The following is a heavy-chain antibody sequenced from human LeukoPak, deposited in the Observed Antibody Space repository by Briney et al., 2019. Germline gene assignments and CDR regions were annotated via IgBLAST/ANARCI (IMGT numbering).Heavy chain of an antibody. CDR3: ARGRGSSWHGPYYYMDV. V-gene: IGHV3-48*03. CDR2: ISSSGSTI. D-gene: IGHD6-13*01. CDR1: GFTFSSYE. J-gene: IGHJ6*03. Sequence: GGSLRLSCAASGFTFSSYEMNWIRQAPGKGLEWASYISSSGSTIYYADSVKGRFTISRDNAKNSLYLQMNSLRAEDTAVYYCARGRGSSWHGPYYYMDVWGKGTTVTVSS.